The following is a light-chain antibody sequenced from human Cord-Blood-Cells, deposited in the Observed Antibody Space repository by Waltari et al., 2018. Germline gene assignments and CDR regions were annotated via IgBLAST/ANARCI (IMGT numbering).Light chain of an antibody. J-gene: IGLJ1*01. Sequence: QSVLTQPPSASGTPGQRVTISCSGSSSNIGSNTVNWYQQLPGTAPKILSNSNNQRPSGVPDRFSGSKSGTSASLAISGLQSEDEADYYCAAWDDSLNGYVFGTGTKVTVL. CDR2: SNN. CDR1: SSNIGSNT. CDR3: AAWDDSLNGYV. V-gene: IGLV1-44*01.